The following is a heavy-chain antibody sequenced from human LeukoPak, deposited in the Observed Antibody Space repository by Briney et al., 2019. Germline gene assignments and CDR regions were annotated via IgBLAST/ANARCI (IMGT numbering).Heavy chain of an antibody. J-gene: IGHJ4*02. D-gene: IGHD6-19*01. CDR2: IGTAGDT. CDR1: GFTFSSYD. V-gene: IGHV3-13*04. Sequence: PGGSLRLSCAASGFTFSSYDMHWVRQATGKGLEWVSAIGTAGDTYYPGSVKGRFTISRENAKNSLYLQMNSLRAGDTAVYYCAKSQAASSGWYYLDYWGQGTLVTVSS. CDR3: AKSQAASSGWYYLDY.